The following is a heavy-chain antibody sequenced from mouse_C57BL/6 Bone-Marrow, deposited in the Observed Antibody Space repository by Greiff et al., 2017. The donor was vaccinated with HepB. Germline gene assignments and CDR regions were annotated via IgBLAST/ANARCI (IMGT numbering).Heavy chain of an antibody. CDR3: ARAVEYYGSSY. CDR1: GYTFTSYG. Sequence: QVQLQQSGAELVRPGASVKLSCKASGYTFTSYGISWVKQRTGQGLEWIGEIYPRSGNTYYNEKFKGKATLTAEKSSSTAYMELRRLTSEDSAVYVCARAVEYYGSSYGGQGTTLTVSS. V-gene: IGHV1-81*01. CDR2: IYPRSGNT. D-gene: IGHD1-1*01. J-gene: IGHJ2*01.